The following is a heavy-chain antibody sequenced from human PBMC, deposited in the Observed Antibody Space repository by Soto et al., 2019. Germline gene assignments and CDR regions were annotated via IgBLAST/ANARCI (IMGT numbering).Heavy chain of an antibody. Sequence: GGSLRLSCAASGFTFSSYGMHWVRQAPGKGLEWVAVIWYDGSNKYYADSVKGRFTISRDNSKNTLYLQMNSLRAEDTAVYYCARGVGCSRGSCYPDAFDIWGQGTMVTVS. CDR3: ARGVGCSRGSCYPDAFDI. CDR1: GFTFSSYG. J-gene: IGHJ3*02. CDR2: IWYDGSNK. D-gene: IGHD2-15*01. V-gene: IGHV3-33*01.